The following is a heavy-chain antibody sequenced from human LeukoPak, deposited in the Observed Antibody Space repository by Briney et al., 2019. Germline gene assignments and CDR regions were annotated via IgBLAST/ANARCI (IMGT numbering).Heavy chain of an antibody. CDR1: GFTFSGYW. V-gene: IGHV3-7*01. CDR2: IKQDGYEE. Sequence: GGSLRLSCAASGFTFSGYWMSWVRQTPEKGLEWVANIKQDGYEEYYVDSVKGRFTISRGNAKSSLYLQMNSLRADDTAVYYRARDKIVGPTTLDYWGQGTLVTVSS. D-gene: IGHD1-26*01. CDR3: ARDKIVGPTTLDY. J-gene: IGHJ4*02.